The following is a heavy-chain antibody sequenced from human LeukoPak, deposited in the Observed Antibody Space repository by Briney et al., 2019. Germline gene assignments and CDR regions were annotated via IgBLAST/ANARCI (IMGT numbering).Heavy chain of an antibody. CDR1: GFTFISYA. CDR2: ISGSGGST. V-gene: IGHV3-23*01. Sequence: GGSLSLSCAASGFTFISYAMSWVRQAPGRGLEWVSAISGSGGSTYYADSVKGRFTTSRDNSKNTLYLQMNRLRAEDTAVYYCAKHLYYYDSSGSSPDYWGQGTLVTVSS. J-gene: IGHJ4*02. CDR3: AKHLYYYDSSGSSPDY. D-gene: IGHD3-22*01.